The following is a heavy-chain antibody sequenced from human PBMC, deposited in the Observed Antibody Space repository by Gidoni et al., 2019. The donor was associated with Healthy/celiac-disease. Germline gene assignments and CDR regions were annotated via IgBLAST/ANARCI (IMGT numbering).Heavy chain of an antibody. CDR1: GFPFSSYA. CDR2: ISYDGSNK. V-gene: IGHV3-30-3*01. CDR3: ARDKGWLQSPPTY. D-gene: IGHD5-12*01. Sequence: QVQLVESGGGVVQPGRSLRLSCAASGFPFSSYAMHWVRQAPGKGLEWVAVISYDGSNKYYADSVKGRFTISRDNSKNTLYLQMNSLRAEDTAVYYCARDKGWLQSPPTYWGQGTLVTVSS. J-gene: IGHJ4*02.